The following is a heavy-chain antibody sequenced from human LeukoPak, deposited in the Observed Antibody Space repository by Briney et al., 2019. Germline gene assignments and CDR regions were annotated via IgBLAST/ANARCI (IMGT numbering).Heavy chain of an antibody. CDR3: AKAPRGLIRGVDF. Sequence: QPGGSLRLSCAASGFAFDDYAMHWVRQAPGKGRGWLSGISWNSGSIGYADSVKGRFTISRDNAKNYLYLQMNSLRAEDTALYYCAKAPRGLIRGVDFWGQGTLVTVSS. V-gene: IGHV3-9*01. CDR1: GFAFDDYA. D-gene: IGHD3-10*01. CDR2: ISWNSGSI. J-gene: IGHJ4*02.